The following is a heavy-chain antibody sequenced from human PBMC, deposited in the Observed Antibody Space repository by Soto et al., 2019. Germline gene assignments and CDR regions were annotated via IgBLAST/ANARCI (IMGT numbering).Heavy chain of an antibody. CDR2: IYYSGST. CDR3: ARHLGYSSSWYLFGY. J-gene: IGHJ4*02. V-gene: IGHV4-59*08. D-gene: IGHD6-13*01. Sequence: SETLSLTCTVSDGSISNYYWSWIRHPPGKKLEWIGYIYYSGSTNYNPSLKSRVTISVDTSKNQFSLKLSSVTAADTAVYYCARHLGYSSSWYLFGYWGQGTLVTVSS. CDR1: DGSISNYY.